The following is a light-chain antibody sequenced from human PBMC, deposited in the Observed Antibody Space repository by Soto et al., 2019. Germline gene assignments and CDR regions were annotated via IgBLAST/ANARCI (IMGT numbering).Light chain of an antibody. V-gene: IGLV2-11*01. Sequence: QSVLTQPRSVSGSPGQSLTISCTGTSSDVGGYNYVSLYQQYPGKVPKLMSYDVTKRPSGVPDRFSGSKSGNTASLTISGLQAEDEADYYCCSHAGSYTYVFGTGTKVTVL. CDR1: SSDVGGYNY. CDR3: CSHAGSYTYV. J-gene: IGLJ1*01. CDR2: DVT.